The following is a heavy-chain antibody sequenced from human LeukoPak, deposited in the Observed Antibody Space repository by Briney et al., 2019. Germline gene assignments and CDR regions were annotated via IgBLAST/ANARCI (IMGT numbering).Heavy chain of an antibody. J-gene: IGHJ4*02. CDR3: TRDLREYYDILTGYPTEGYYFDY. Sequence: PGGSLRLSCTASGFTFGDYAMSWVRQAPGKGLEWVGFIRSKAYGGTTEYAASVKGRFTISRDDSKSIAYLQMNSLKTEDTAVYYCTRDLREYYDILTGYPTEGYYFDYWGQGTLVTVSS. CDR2: IRSKAYGGTT. V-gene: IGHV3-49*04. D-gene: IGHD3-9*01. CDR1: GFTFGDYA.